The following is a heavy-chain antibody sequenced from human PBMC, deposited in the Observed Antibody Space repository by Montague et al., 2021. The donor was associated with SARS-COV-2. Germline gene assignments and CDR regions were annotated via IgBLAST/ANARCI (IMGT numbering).Heavy chain of an antibody. D-gene: IGHD4/OR15-4a*01. CDR3: ATLTRSNGDF. V-gene: IGHV4-4*08. J-gene: IGHJ4*02. CDR2: VYSSGTT. Sequence: SETLSLTCTVSSDSINSYYWGWIRQPPGERLEWLGYVYSSGTTNYNPSLNSRIAISVDTSKNQFSLRLDSVTAADTAIYYCATLTRSNGDFWGQGALVTVS. CDR1: SDSINSYY.